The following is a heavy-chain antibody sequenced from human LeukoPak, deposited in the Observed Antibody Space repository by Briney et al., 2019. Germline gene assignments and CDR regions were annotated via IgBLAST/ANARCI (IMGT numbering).Heavy chain of an antibody. CDR2: IYHSGST. D-gene: IGHD6-19*01. J-gene: IGHJ4*02. V-gene: IGHV4-38-2*02. Sequence: SETLSLTCTVSGGSISSGYYWGWIRQPPGKGLEWIGSIYHSGSTYYNPSLKSRVTISVDTSKNQFSLKLSSVTAADTAVYYCARIAVAGTKGGFDYWGQGTLVTVSS. CDR3: ARIAVAGTKGGFDY. CDR1: GGSISSGYY.